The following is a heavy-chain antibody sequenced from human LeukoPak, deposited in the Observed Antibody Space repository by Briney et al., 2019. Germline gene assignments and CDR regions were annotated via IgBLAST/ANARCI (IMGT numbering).Heavy chain of an antibody. CDR3: ARASGYTSGWYDDAFDI. D-gene: IGHD6-19*01. Sequence: GGSLRLSCAPSGFTFRSYSMNSVRQAPGKGLEWVSSISSSSSYIYYADSVKGRFTISRDNAKNSLYLQMSSLRAEDTAVYYCARASGYTSGWYDDAFDIWGQGTMVTVSS. J-gene: IGHJ3*02. V-gene: IGHV3-21*01. CDR1: GFTFRSYS. CDR2: ISSSSSYI.